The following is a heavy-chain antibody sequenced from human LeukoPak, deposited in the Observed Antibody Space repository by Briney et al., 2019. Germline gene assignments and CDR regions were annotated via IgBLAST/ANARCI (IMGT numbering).Heavy chain of an antibody. V-gene: IGHV1-2*02. J-gene: IGHJ5*02. CDR2: INPNSGGT. Sequence: GASVKVSCKASGYTFTCYYMNWVRQAPGQGLEWMGWINPNSGGTNYAQKFQGRVTMTRDTSISTAYMELSRLRSDDTAVYYCARGSRHGSGSYSNWFDPWGQGTLVTVSS. D-gene: IGHD3-10*01. CDR3: ARGSRHGSGSYSNWFDP. CDR1: GYTFTCYY.